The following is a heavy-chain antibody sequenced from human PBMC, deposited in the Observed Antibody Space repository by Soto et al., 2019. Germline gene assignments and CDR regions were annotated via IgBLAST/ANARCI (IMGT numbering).Heavy chain of an antibody. CDR3: ARERGSQEPFDY. D-gene: IGHD1-26*01. V-gene: IGHV4-59*01. J-gene: IGHJ4*02. Sequence: SETLSLTCTVSGGSISSYYWSWIRQPPGKGLEWIGYIYYSGSTNYNPSLKSRVTISVDTSKNQFSLKLSSVTAVDTAVYYCARERGSQEPFDYWGQGTLVTVSS. CDR2: IYYSGST. CDR1: GGSISSYY.